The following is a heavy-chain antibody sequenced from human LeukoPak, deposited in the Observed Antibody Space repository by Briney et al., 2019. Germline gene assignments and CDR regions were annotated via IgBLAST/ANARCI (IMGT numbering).Heavy chain of an antibody. CDR1: GYTFTSYG. D-gene: IGHD6-19*01. CDR3: ARDAVAGTGSFDY. CDR2: IIPMSGTV. Sequence: SVKVSCKASGYTFTSYGISWVRQAPGQGLEWMGGIIPMSGTVNNAQKFQGRVTITADKSTGTAYMELSSLRSDDTAVYYCARDAVAGTGSFDYWGQGTLVTVSS. J-gene: IGHJ4*02. V-gene: IGHV1-69*06.